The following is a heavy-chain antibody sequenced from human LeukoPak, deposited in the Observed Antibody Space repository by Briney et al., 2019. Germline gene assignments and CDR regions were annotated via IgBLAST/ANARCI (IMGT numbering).Heavy chain of an antibody. CDR3: ARERIAAAGGNWFDP. V-gene: IGHV4-4*07. CDR1: GASISSYF. J-gene: IGHJ5*02. Sequence: SETLSLTCTVSGASISSYFWSWIRQPAGKGLEWIGRIYTSGSTNYNPSLKSRVTMSVDTSKNQFSLKLSSVTAADTAVYYCARERIAAAGGNWFDPWGQGTLVTVSS. D-gene: IGHD6-13*01. CDR2: IYTSGST.